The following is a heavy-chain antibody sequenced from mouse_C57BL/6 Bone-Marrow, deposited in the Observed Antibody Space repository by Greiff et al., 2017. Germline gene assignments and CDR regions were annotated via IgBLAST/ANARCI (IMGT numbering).Heavy chain of an antibody. D-gene: IGHD4-1*01. J-gene: IGHJ4*01. Sequence: EVKVVESGGGLVKPGGSLKLSCAASGFTFSSYAMSWVRQTPEKRLEWVATISDGGSYTYYPDNVKGRFTISRDNAKNNLYLQMSQLKSEDTAMYYCAREDWDGDAMDYRGQGTSVTVSS. CDR2: ISDGGSYT. V-gene: IGHV5-4*01. CDR3: AREDWDGDAMDY. CDR1: GFTFSSYA.